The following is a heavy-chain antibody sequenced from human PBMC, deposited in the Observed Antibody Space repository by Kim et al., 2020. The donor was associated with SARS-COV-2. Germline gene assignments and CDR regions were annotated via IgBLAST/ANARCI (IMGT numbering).Heavy chain of an antibody. J-gene: IGHJ6*02. Sequence: SETLSLTCTVSGGSISSYYWSWIRQPAGKGLEWIGRIYTSGSTNYNPSLKSRVTMSVDTSKNQFSLKLSSVTAADTAVYYCARDTVVVAATTYYYYYGMDVWGQGTTVTVSS. CDR3: ARDTVVVAATTYYYYYGMDV. CDR2: IYTSGST. CDR1: GGSISSYY. D-gene: IGHD2-15*01. V-gene: IGHV4-4*07.